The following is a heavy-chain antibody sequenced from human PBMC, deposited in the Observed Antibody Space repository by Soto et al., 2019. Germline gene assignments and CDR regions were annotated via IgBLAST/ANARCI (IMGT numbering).Heavy chain of an antibody. CDR2: INATSGNT. D-gene: IGHD2-21*02. J-gene: IGHJ4*02. CDR1: GYSITNNY. CDR3: ARSIVVVTALDY. V-gene: IGHV1-3*01. Sequence: ASVKVSCKASGYSITNNYMHWVRQAPGQRLEWMGSINATSGNTNYSQRFQGRVTITRDTSASTAYMELSSLRSEDTAVYYCARSIVVVTALDYWGQGTLVTSPQ.